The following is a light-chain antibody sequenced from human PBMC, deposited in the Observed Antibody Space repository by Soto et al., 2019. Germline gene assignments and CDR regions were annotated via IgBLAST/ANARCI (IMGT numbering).Light chain of an antibody. J-gene: IGKJ1*01. CDR3: QQYNSYPWT. V-gene: IGKV1-5*03. CDR2: KAS. Sequence: DIQMTQSPSTLSASVGDRVTITCRASQSISSWFAWYQQKPGKAPKLLIYKASNLESEVTSRFSDSGSGTEFPLTISSLQPDDFATYYCQQYNSYPWTFGQGTKVEIE. CDR1: QSISSW.